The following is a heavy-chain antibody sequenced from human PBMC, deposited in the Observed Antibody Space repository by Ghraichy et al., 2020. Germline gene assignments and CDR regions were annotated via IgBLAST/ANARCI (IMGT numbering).Heavy chain of an antibody. V-gene: IGHV4-4*07. CDR1: GGSISSYY. Sequence: SETLSLTCTVSGGSISSYYWSWIRQPAGKGLEWIGRIYTSGSTNYNPSLKSRVTMSVDTSKNQFSLKLSSVTAADTAVYYCARGGYCSGGSCYWELTISPHSWFDPWGQGTLVTVSS. CDR2: IYTSGST. D-gene: IGHD2-15*01. CDR3: ARGGYCSGGSCYWELTISPHSWFDP. J-gene: IGHJ5*02.